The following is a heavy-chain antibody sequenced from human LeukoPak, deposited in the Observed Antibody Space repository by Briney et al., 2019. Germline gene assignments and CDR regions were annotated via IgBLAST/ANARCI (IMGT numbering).Heavy chain of an antibody. CDR3: ARVYCSSTSCYVRDDAFDI. CDR2: TYYRSKWYN. Sequence: SQTLPLTCAISGDSVSSNSAAWNWIRQSPSRGLEWLGRTYYRSKWYNDYAVSVKSRITINPDTSKNQFSLQLNSVTPEDTAVYYCARVYCSSTSCYVRDDAFDIWGQGTMVTVSS. J-gene: IGHJ3*02. V-gene: IGHV6-1*01. D-gene: IGHD2-2*01. CDR1: GDSVSSNSAA.